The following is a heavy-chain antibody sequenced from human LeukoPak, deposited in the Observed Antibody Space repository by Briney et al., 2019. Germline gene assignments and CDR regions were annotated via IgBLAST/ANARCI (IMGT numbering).Heavy chain of an antibody. V-gene: IGHV3-7*03. CDR3: ARNNGMDV. Sequence: GGSLRLSCAASGFTLSNHWTTWVRQVPGRGPEWVANVNRDGSETYYLDSVKGRFTISKDNAKNSLYLQMNSLRAEDAALYHCARNNGMDVWGQGTTVIVSS. CDR2: VNRDGSET. J-gene: IGHJ6*02. CDR1: GFTLSNHW.